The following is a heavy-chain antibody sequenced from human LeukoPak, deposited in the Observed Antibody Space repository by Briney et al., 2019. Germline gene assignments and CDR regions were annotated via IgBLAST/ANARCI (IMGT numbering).Heavy chain of an antibody. CDR2: ISGDGTHT. CDR1: GFTFSSYS. Sequence: PGESLRLSCATFGFTFSSYSMNWVRQAPGRGLEWVSGISGDGTHTYYADSVKGRFIISRDNSRNTLALQMISLRAEDTAIYFCAKLDGWGQGTLVTVSS. J-gene: IGHJ4*02. D-gene: IGHD5-24*01. CDR3: AKLDG. V-gene: IGHV3-23*01.